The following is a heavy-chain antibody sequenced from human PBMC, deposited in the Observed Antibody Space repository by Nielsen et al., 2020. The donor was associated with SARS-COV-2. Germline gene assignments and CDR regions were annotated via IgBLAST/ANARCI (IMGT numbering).Heavy chain of an antibody. CDR2: ISGSGGST. J-gene: IGHJ4*02. Sequence: GESLKISCAASGFTFSSYVMSWVRQAPGKGLEWVSAISGSGGSTYYADSVKGRFTISRDNSKNTLYLQMNSLRAEDTAVYYCAKDRPFYDYVWGEYFDYWGQGTLVTVSS. CDR1: GFTFSSYV. D-gene: IGHD3-16*01. V-gene: IGHV3-23*01. CDR3: AKDRPFYDYVWGEYFDY.